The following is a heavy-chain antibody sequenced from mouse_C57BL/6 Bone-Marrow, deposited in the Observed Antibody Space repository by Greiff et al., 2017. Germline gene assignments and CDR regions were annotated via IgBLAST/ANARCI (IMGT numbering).Heavy chain of an antibody. Sequence: VHVKQSGAELVRPGASVKLSCTASGFNIKDDYMHWVKQRPEQGLEWIGWIDPENGDTESASKFQGKATITADPSSNTAYLQLSSLTSEDTAVYYCTIFYGSSFYYFDYWGQGTTLTVSS. CDR2: IDPENGDT. J-gene: IGHJ2*01. CDR1: GFNIKDDY. V-gene: IGHV14-4*01. D-gene: IGHD1-1*01. CDR3: TIFYGSSFYYFDY.